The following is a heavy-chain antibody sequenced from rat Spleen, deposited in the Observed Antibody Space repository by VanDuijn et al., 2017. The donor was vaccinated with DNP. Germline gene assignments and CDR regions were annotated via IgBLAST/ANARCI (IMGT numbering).Heavy chain of an antibody. J-gene: IGHJ3*01. Sequence: EVQLVESGGGLVQPGRSLKLSCAASGFTFSNYDMAWVRQAPTKGLEWVASISPSGGSTYYRDSVKGRFTISRDNAKNTLYLQMDSLRSEDTATYFWATHQLAAGAYWGQGTLVTVSS. CDR1: GFTFSNYD. V-gene: IGHV5-19*01. CDR2: ISPSGGST. D-gene: IGHD1-2*01. CDR3: ATHQLAAGAY.